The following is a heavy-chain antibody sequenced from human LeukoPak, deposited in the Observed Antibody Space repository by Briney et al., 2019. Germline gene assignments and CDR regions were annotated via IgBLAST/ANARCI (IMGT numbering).Heavy chain of an antibody. CDR3: ARDLSGSSSWYPDAFDI. Sequence: GGSLRLSCAASGFTFSSYAMSWVRQAPGKGLEWVSAISGSGGSTYYADSVKGRFTISRDNSKNTLYLQMNSLRAEDTAVYYCARDLSGSSSWYPDAFDIWGQGTMVTVSS. J-gene: IGHJ3*02. CDR2: ISGSGGST. V-gene: IGHV3-23*01. CDR1: GFTFSSYA. D-gene: IGHD6-13*01.